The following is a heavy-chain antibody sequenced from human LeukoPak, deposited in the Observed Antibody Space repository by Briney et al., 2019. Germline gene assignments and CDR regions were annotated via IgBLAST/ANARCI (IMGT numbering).Heavy chain of an antibody. Sequence: SETLSLTCTVSGYSISSGYYWGWIRQPPGKGLEWIGSIYHSGRTFYNPSLKSRVTFSVDTSKNQFSLRLNSVTAADTALYYCARGTLYSGWSYYFDSWGQGTLVTVSS. V-gene: IGHV4-38-2*02. D-gene: IGHD6-19*01. CDR3: ARGTLYSGWSYYFDS. CDR1: GYSISSGYY. J-gene: IGHJ4*02. CDR2: IYHSGRT.